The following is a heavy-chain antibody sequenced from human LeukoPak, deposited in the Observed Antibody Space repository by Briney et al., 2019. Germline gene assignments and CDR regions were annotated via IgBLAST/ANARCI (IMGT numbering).Heavy chain of an antibody. D-gene: IGHD3-10*01. V-gene: IGHV1-2*02. J-gene: IGHJ4*02. Sequence: ASVKGSCTPSVYSFTGYYMHWVRQAPGQGLEWMGWINPNTGGTNFAQKCQDRVTMTRDTSISTAYMELSRVRSDDTAVYYCARDLEVRGVSYSFDYWGQGTLVTVSS. CDR1: VYSFTGYY. CDR2: INPNTGGT. CDR3: ARDLEVRGVSYSFDY.